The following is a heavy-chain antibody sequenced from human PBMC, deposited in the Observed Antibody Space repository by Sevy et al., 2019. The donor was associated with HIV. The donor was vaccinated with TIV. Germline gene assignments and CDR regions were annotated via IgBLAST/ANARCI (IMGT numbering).Heavy chain of an antibody. CDR2: INSDGSST. CDR3: VSHARITMVRGVMGGGWFDP. V-gene: IGHV3-74*01. D-gene: IGHD3-10*01. CDR1: GFTFSSYW. J-gene: IGHJ5*02. Sequence: GGSLRLSCAASGFTFSSYWMHWVRQAPGKGLVWVSRINSDGSSTSYADSVKGRFTISRDNAKNTLYLQMNSLRAEDTAVYYCVSHARITMVRGVMGGGWFDPWGQGNLVTVSS.